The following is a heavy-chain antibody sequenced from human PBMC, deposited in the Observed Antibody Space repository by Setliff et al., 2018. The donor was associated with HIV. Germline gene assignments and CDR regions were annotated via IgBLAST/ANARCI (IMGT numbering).Heavy chain of an antibody. Sequence: ASVKVSCKASGYNFNTYGVSWVRQAPGQGPEWMGWISGFNAKTLYAPKFQDRVTLTTDTSTTTAYMELRGLRSDDTATYYCARVPSGAAGLVRAGFYFWGQGTLVTVSS. CDR2: ISGFNAKT. CDR1: GYNFNTYG. V-gene: IGHV1-18*01. CDR3: ARVPSGAAGLVRAGFYF. J-gene: IGHJ4*01. D-gene: IGHD6-25*01.